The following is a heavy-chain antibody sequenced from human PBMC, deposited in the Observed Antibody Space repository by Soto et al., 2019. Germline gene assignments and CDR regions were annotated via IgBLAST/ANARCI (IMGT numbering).Heavy chain of an antibody. D-gene: IGHD5-18*01. CDR1: GFTFSSHW. Sequence: EVQLVESGGGLVQPGGSLRLSCAASGFTFSSHWIHWVRQAPGKGLVWVSRINSDGSSTSYADSVKGRFTISRDNAKNTLYLQMSSLGAEDTAVYFGARPGYSFGLFDSWGQGTLVTVSS. V-gene: IGHV3-74*02. CDR3: ARPGYSFGLFDS. J-gene: IGHJ4*02. CDR2: INSDGSST.